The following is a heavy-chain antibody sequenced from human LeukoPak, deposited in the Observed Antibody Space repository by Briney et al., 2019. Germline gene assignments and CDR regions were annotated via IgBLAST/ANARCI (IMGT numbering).Heavy chain of an antibody. J-gene: IGHJ4*02. CDR2: ISYDGSNK. D-gene: IGHD3-10*01. CDR3: AKDLTMVRGVTYYFDY. Sequence: GGSLRLSCAASGFTFSSYGMHWVRQAPGKGLEWVAVISYDGSNKYYADSVKGRFTISIDNSKNTLYLQMNSLRAEDTAVYCCAKDLTMVRGVTYYFDYWGQGTLVTVSS. V-gene: IGHV3-30*18. CDR1: GFTFSSYG.